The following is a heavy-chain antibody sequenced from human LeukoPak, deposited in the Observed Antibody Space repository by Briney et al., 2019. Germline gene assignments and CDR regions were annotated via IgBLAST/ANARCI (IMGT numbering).Heavy chain of an antibody. Sequence: PGGSLRLSCTASGFTLSSYNMHWVRQAPGKGLEWVAFIRYDGSNKYYADSVKGRFTISRDNSKNTLYLQMNSMRAEDTAVYYCAKDRGLYPYYFDYWGQGTLVTVSS. CDR3: AKDRGLYPYYFDY. D-gene: IGHD2-15*01. CDR1: GFTLSSYN. CDR2: IRYDGSNK. V-gene: IGHV3-30*02. J-gene: IGHJ4*02.